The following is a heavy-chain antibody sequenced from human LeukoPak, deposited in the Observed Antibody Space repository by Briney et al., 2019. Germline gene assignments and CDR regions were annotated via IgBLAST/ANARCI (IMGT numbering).Heavy chain of an antibody. Sequence: PGGSLRLSCAASGFTFTGYDMSWVRQTLGKGLEWVSSISGDGLGTWYADSVRGRFTISRDKPRNTLYLQLNSLRVDDTAVYYCAKGPNFGSWRALDYWGQGSLVTVSS. V-gene: IGHV3-23*01. J-gene: IGHJ4*02. CDR1: GFTFTGYD. CDR3: AKGPNFGSWRALDY. CDR2: ISGDGLGT. D-gene: IGHD3-10*01.